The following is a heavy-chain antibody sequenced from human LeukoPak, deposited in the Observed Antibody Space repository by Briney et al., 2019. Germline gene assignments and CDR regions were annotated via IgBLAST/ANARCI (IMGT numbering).Heavy chain of an antibody. V-gene: IGHV1-46*01. J-gene: IGHJ3*02. D-gene: IGHD3-22*01. CDR1: GDTFTSYY. CDR3: ARGRHYYDSSGYPHAFDI. CDR2: INPSGGST. Sequence: GASVKVSCKASGDTFTSYYMHWVRQAPGQGLEWMGIINPSGGSTSYAQKFQGRVTMTRDMSTSTVYMELSSLRSEDTAVYYCARGRHYYDSSGYPHAFDIWGQGTMVTVSS.